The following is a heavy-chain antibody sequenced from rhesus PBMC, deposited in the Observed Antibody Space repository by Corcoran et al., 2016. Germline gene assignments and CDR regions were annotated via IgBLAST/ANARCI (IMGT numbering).Heavy chain of an antibody. CDR3: AGTSNFFDY. V-gene: IGHV4-106*01. CDR1: GASVSDAYY. CDR2: VYGGGGGT. Sequence: QVQLQESGPGLVKPSETLSLTCAVSGASVSDAYYWSWIRQSPGKGLEWIGNVYGGGGGTNDNPSRKKRVNISIDTSKNHCSLRLSSVTAADTAGYYCAGTSNFFDYWGQGVLVTVSS. D-gene: IGHD3-9*01. J-gene: IGHJ4*01.